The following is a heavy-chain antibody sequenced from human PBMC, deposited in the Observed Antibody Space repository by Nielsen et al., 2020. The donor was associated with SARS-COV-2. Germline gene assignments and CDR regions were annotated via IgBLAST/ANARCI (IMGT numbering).Heavy chain of an antibody. CDR3: ARGTGDTSLDYYYYYGMDV. CDR2: MNPNSGNT. D-gene: IGHD2-2*01. J-gene: IGHJ6*02. V-gene: IGHV1-8*01. Sequence: WVRQAPGQGLEWMGWMNPNSGNTGYAQKFQGRVTMTRNTSISTAYMELSSLRSEDTAAYYCARGTGDTSLDYYYYYGMDVWGQGTTVTVSS.